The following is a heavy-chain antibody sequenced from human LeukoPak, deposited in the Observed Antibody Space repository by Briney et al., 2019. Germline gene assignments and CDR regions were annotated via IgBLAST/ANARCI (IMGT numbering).Heavy chain of an antibody. V-gene: IGHV3-7*01. J-gene: IGHJ3*02. Sequence: GGSLRLSCVGSGFSISGFWMTWVRQAPGKGLEWVANIRGDGSRLYYVDSVKGRFTISRDNAKNSLYLQMSNLRAEDTSVYYCARDHNYFGSDRYYDAFDIWGQGTMVTASS. CDR2: IRGDGSRL. CDR1: GFSISGFW. CDR3: ARDHNYFGSDRYYDAFDI. D-gene: IGHD2-21*02.